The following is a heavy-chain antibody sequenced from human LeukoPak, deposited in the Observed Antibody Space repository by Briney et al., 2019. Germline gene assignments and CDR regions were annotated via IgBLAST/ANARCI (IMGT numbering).Heavy chain of an antibody. J-gene: IGHJ4*02. CDR3: ARHEVDYYDSSGYYRTGGFDY. V-gene: IGHV4-34*01. Sequence: TSETLSLTCAVYGGSFSGYYWSWIRQPPGKGLEWIGEINHSGSTNYNPSLKSRVTISVDTSKNQFSLKLISVTAADTAVYYCARHEVDYYDSSGYYRTGGFDYWGQGTLVTVSS. D-gene: IGHD3-22*01. CDR1: GGSFSGYY. CDR2: INHSGST.